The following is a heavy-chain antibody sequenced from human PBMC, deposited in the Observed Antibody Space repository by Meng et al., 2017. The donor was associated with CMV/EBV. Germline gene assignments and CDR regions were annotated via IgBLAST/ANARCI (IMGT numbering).Heavy chain of an antibody. D-gene: IGHD2-21*01. Sequence: SETLSLTCSVSGGSISSSNYFWGWIRQPPGKGLEWIGNIYYSGSTYYNPSLKSRVIMSVDTSKNQFSLKLSSVTAADTAVYYCARSRGNNCGGDCYDFDYWGQGTLVTVSS. CDR2: IYYSGST. V-gene: IGHV4-39*07. CDR1: GGSISSSNYF. J-gene: IGHJ4*02. CDR3: ARSRGNNCGGDCYDFDY.